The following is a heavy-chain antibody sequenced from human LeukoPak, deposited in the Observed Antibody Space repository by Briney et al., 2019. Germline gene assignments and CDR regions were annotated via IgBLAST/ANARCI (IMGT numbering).Heavy chain of an antibody. Sequence: PGGSLRLSCAASGFTFDDYAMHWVRQAPGKGLEWVSGISWNSGSIGYADSVKGRFTISRDNAKNSLYLQMNSLRDEDMALYYCAKEGGGYSYGYSEFDPWGQGTLVTVSS. J-gene: IGHJ5*02. CDR3: AKEGGGYSYGYSEFDP. V-gene: IGHV3-9*03. CDR1: GFTFDDYA. CDR2: ISWNSGSI. D-gene: IGHD5-18*01.